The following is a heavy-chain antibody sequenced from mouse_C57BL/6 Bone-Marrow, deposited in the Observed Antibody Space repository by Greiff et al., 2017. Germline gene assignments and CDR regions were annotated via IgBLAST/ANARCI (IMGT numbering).Heavy chain of an antibody. CDR1: GFNIKDDY. D-gene: IGHD4-1*01. Sequence: VQLKQSGAELVRPGASVKLSCTASGFNIKDDYMHWVKQRPEQGLEWIGWIDPENGDTEYASKFQGKATITADTSSNTAYLQLSSLTSEDTAVYYCTTWDGEDYWGQGTTLTVSS. V-gene: IGHV14-4*01. J-gene: IGHJ2*01. CDR3: TTWDGEDY. CDR2: IDPENGDT.